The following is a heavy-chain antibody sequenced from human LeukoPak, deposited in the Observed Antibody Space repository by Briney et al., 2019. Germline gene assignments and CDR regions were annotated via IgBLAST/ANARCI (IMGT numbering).Heavy chain of an antibody. J-gene: IGHJ4*02. CDR2: INHSGST. D-gene: IGHD1-26*01. CDR3: ARRPLVGEIDY. V-gene: IGHV4-34*01. CDR1: GESFSGHY. Sequence: SETLSLTCAVYGESFSGHYWTWLRQPPGKGLEWIGEINHSGSTNFNPSLKSRVIISVDTSKNQFSLKVSSVTAADTAVYYCARRPLVGEIDYWGQGTLVTVSS.